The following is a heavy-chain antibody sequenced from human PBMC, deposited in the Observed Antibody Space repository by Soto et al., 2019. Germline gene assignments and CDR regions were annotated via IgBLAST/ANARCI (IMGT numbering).Heavy chain of an antibody. D-gene: IGHD5-18*01. CDR2: IYPDDSDT. CDR3: ARGGYSYGHKLAYYYYYGMDV. CDR1: GYSFTSYW. V-gene: IGHV5-51*01. J-gene: IGHJ6*02. Sequence: PGESLKISCKGSGYSFTSYWIGWVRQMPGKGLEWMGIIYPDDSDTRYSPSFQGRVTISADKSISTAYLQWSSLKASDTAMYYCARGGYSYGHKLAYYYYYGMDVWGQGTTVTISS.